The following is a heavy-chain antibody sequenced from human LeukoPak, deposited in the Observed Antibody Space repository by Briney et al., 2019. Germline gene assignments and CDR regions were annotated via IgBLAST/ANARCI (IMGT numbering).Heavy chain of an antibody. CDR2: IYDSGST. CDR1: GASIRSGDYY. D-gene: IGHD2-15*01. Sequence: KSSETLSLTCTVSGASIRSGDYYWSWIRQPPGKGLEWIGYIYDSGSTYYNPSLKSRVTISVDTSKNQFSLKLSSVTAADTAVYYCARDRIYCSGGSCPPFYYYYGMDVWGQGTTVTVSS. V-gene: IGHV4-30-4*01. J-gene: IGHJ6*02. CDR3: ARDRIYCSGGSCPPFYYYYGMDV.